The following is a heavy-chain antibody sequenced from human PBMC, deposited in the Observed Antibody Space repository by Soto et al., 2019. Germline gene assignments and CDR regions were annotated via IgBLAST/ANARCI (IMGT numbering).Heavy chain of an antibody. CDR1: GYTFTSYV. D-gene: IGHD3-3*01. J-gene: IGHJ6*02. Sequence: ASVKFSCKASGYTFTSYVISWVRQAPVQGLDWMGWISAYNGNTNYAQKLQGRVTMTTDTSTSTAYMELRSLRSDDTAVYYCARVRIFGVVIRYYYGMDVWGQGTTVTV. CDR2: ISAYNGNT. CDR3: ARVRIFGVVIRYYYGMDV. V-gene: IGHV1-18*01.